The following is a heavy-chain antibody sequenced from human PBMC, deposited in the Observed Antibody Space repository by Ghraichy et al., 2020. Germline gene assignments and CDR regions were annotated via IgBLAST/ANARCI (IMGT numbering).Heavy chain of an antibody. CDR3: ARDPIVPAAMLDY. V-gene: IGHV3-21*01. J-gene: IGHJ4*02. D-gene: IGHD2-2*01. CDR1: GFTFSSYS. CDR2: ISSSSYI. Sequence: GGSLRLSCAASGFTFSSYSMNWVRQAPGKGLEWVSSISSSSYIYYADSVKGRFTISRDNAKNSLYLQMNSLRAEDTAVYYCARDPIVPAAMLDYWGQGTLVTVSS.